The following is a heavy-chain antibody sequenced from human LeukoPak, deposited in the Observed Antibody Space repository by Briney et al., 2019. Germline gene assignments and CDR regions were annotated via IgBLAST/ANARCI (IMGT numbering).Heavy chain of an antibody. D-gene: IGHD6-19*01. V-gene: IGHV3-74*01. CDR2: INSDGSNT. J-gene: IGHJ4*02. Sequence: PGGSLRLSCAASGFTFSSDWMHWVRQAPGKGLVWVSRINSDGSNTRYAGSVKGRFTISRDNAKNTLYLQMNSLRAEDTAVYYCAKDARRSSGWYFFDHWGQGTLVTVSS. CDR1: GFTFSSDW. CDR3: AKDARRSSGWYFFDH.